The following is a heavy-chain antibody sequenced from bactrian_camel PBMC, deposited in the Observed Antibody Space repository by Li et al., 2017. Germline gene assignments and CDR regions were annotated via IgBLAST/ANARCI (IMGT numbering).Heavy chain of an antibody. V-gene: IGHV3-3*01. CDR3: AADLPVDGGSWDSSPICRRFGV. D-gene: IGHD2*01. Sequence: HVQLVESGGGSVQAGGSLKLSCRVSRHTIGTYCMGWFRQAPGKEREAVATSDNADFGNTKYADSVKGRFTISKDNAKNDLYLQMDSLKPEDTAMYYCAADLPVDGGSWDSSPICRRFGVWGQGTQVTVS. CDR1: RHTIGTYC. J-gene: IGHJ6*01. CDR2: SDNADFGNT.